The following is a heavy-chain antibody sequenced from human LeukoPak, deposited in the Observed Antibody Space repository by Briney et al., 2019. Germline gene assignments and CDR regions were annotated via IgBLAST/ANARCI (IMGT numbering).Heavy chain of an antibody. CDR1: GFTFSTYS. CDR2: IWHDGSHK. D-gene: IGHD3-16*01. Sequence: GGSLRLSCAASGFTFSTYSMHWVRQAPGKGLEWVTVIWHDGSHKDYADSVKGRFTISRDNSKNTLYLQMNDLRAEDTAVYFCVRGWGSNVYASAFDVWGQGTMVTVSS. J-gene: IGHJ3*01. CDR3: VRGWGSNVYASAFDV. V-gene: IGHV3-33*01.